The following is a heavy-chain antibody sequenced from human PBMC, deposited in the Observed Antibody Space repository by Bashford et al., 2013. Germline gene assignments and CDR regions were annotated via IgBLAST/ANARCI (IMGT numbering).Heavy chain of an antibody. CDR1: GGSISSYY. V-gene: IGHV4-59*01. CDR3: ARGVLGADAFDI. Sequence: SSETLSLTCTVSGGSISSYYWSWIRQPPGKGLEWIGYIYYSGSTNYNPSLKSRVTISVDTSKNQFSLKLSSVTAADTAVYYCARGVLGADAFDIWGQGDNGHRLL. CDR2: IYYSGST. D-gene: IGHD3-16*01. J-gene: IGHJ3*02.